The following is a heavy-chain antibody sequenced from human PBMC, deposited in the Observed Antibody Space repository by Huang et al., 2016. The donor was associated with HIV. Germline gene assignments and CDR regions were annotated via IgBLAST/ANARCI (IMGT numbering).Heavy chain of an antibody. J-gene: IGHJ6*02. CDR3: AAYTSGPAGYYYYYDMDV. CDR2: IVGGSGNT. D-gene: IGHD6-19*01. V-gene: IGHV1-58*01. Sequence: QMQLVQSGPEVKKPGTSVKVSCKASGFTFTSSAVQWVRQSRGQRLGVVGWIVGGSGNTNYAQKFQERVTITRDMSTSTAYMELSSLRSEDTAVYDCAAYTSGPAGYYYYYDMDVWGQGTTVTVSS. CDR1: GFTFTSSA.